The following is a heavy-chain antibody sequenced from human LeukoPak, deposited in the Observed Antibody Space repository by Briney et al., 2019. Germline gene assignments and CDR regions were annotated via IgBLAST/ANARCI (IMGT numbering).Heavy chain of an antibody. J-gene: IGHJ5*02. CDR3: ARSDWFDP. CDR1: GGSFSGYY. V-gene: IGHV4-34*01. CDR2: INHSGST. Sequence: PSETLSLTCAVYGGSFSGYYWSWIRQPPGKGLEWIGEINHSGSTNYNPSLKSRVTISVDTSKNQFSLKLSSVTAADTAVCYCARSDWFDPWGQGTLVTVSS.